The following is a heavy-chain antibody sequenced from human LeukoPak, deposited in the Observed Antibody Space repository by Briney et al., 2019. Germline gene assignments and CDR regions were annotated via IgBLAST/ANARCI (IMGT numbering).Heavy chain of an antibody. J-gene: IGHJ4*02. CDR3: ARDCSGGDCPDYYFDY. CDR2: VWYDGSKK. CDR1: GFTFRSYG. Sequence: PGGSLRLSCAASGFTFRSYGIHWVRQAPGKGLEWVAVVWYDGSKKYYADSVKGRFTISRDNSKNTLYLQINSLRVEDTAVYYCARDCSGGDCPDYYFDYWGRGTQVTVSS. V-gene: IGHV3-33*01. D-gene: IGHD2-21*02.